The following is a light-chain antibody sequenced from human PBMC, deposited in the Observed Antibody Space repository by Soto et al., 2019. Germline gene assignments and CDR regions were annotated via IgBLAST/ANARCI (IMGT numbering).Light chain of an antibody. V-gene: IGKV3-11*01. CDR2: DTS. CDR1: QSVSSY. Sequence: EIVLTQSPATLSLSPGERATLSCRASQSVSSYLAWYQQKPGQAPRLLMYDTSNRATGIPARFSGSGSGTDFTLTISSLEPEDFAVYYCQQYGSSPPYTFGQGTKLEIK. J-gene: IGKJ2*01. CDR3: QQYGSSPPYT.